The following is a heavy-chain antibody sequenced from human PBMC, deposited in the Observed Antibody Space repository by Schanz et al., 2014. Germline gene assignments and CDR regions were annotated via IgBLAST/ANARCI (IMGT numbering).Heavy chain of an antibody. D-gene: IGHD2-2*01. J-gene: IGHJ6*04. CDR2: ISFDGRNT. CDR3: ARDLSSLIQGDV. CDR1: GITLSGYG. V-gene: IGHV3-30*03. Sequence: VQLVESGGGLVQPGGSLRLSCAASGITLSGYGLHWVRQAPGKGLEWVGFISFDGRNTGYAHSVKGRFTISRDNSKNTVNLQMNGLRAEDTAVYFCARDLSSLIQGDVWGKGTTVTVSS.